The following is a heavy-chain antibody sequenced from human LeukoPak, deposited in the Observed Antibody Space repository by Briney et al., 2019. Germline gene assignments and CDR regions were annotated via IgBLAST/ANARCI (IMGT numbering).Heavy chain of an antibody. CDR3: AKLHGLWFGESFDY. J-gene: IGHJ4*02. CDR2: ISGSGGST. CDR1: GFTFSSYA. D-gene: IGHD3-10*01. V-gene: IGHV3-23*01. Sequence: PGGSLRLSCGASGFTFSSYAMSWVRQAPGKGLEWVSAISGSGGSTYYADSVKGRFTISRDNSKNTLYLQMNSLRAEDTAVYYCAKLHGLWFGESFDYWGQGTLVTVSS.